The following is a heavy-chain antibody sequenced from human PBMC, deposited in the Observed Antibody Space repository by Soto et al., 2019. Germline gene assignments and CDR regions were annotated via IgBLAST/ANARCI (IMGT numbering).Heavy chain of an antibody. V-gene: IGHV3-73*01. Sequence: PGGSLRLSCAASGFTFDGSAMHWVRQASGKGLEWVGHIRSKTNSYATAYAESVKGRFTISRDDSMNTAYLQMNSLKTEDTAVYFCTRQTDAVQWLVVPTDYNFDYWGQGTLVTVSS. CDR1: GFTFDGSA. CDR2: IRSKTNSYAT. D-gene: IGHD6-19*01. J-gene: IGHJ4*02. CDR3: TRQTDAVQWLVVPTDYNFDY.